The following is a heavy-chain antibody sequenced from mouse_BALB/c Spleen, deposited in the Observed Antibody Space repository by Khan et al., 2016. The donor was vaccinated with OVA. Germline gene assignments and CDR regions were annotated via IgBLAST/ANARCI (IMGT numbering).Heavy chain of an antibody. D-gene: IGHD4-1*01. J-gene: IGHJ2*01. V-gene: IGHV1S136*01. Sequence: EVQLQESGPELGKPGASVKMSCKPSGYIFTNYVLHWVKQKPGQGLEWIGYINPYNGGTKYNEKFRGKATLASDKSSITAYLELSSLTSEDSAVYYCARGNWQSYYFDYRGLGTTLTLSS. CDR3: ARGNWQSYYFDY. CDR1: GYIFTNYV. CDR2: INPYNGGT.